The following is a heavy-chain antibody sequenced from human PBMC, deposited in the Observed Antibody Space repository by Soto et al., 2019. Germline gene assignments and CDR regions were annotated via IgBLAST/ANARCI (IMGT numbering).Heavy chain of an antibody. Sequence: QVHLVQSGVEVKTPGASVKVSCQASGYTFFTYDISWVRQAPGQGLEWMGWISTYSGDTKYAQKFQGRVTMTPDTATTTASLELRRLRSEDTAVYYCARHHGPTTSENWFDPWGPGPLVTVSS. CDR1: GYTFFTYD. V-gene: IGHV1-18*01. CDR3: ARHHGPTTSENWFDP. D-gene: IGHD5-12*01. J-gene: IGHJ5*02. CDR2: ISTYSGDT.